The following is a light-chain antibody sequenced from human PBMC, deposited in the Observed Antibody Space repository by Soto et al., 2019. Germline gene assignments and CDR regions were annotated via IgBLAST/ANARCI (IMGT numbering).Light chain of an antibody. J-gene: IGLJ1*01. CDR1: SSNIGDNP. Sequence: QSVLTQPPSASGTPGQRVTISCSGSSSNIGDNPVNWYQQLPGAAPKLLIYINDQRPSGVPDRFSGSKSGTSASLAISGLQPEDEADYYCAASDDSLNALFGTGTKLTVL. CDR3: AASDDSLNAL. V-gene: IGLV1-44*01. CDR2: IND.